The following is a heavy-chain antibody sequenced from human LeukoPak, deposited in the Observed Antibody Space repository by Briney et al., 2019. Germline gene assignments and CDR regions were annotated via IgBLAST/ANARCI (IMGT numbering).Heavy chain of an antibody. Sequence: GGSLRLSCAASGFTFSSYAMSWVRQAPGKGLEWVSAISGSGGSTYYADSVKGRFTISRDNSKNTLYLQMNSLRAEDAAVYYCAKDRVDIVATIPSGFDYWGQGTLVAVSS. D-gene: IGHD5-12*01. CDR2: ISGSGGST. CDR3: AKDRVDIVATIPSGFDY. J-gene: IGHJ4*02. V-gene: IGHV3-23*01. CDR1: GFTFSSYA.